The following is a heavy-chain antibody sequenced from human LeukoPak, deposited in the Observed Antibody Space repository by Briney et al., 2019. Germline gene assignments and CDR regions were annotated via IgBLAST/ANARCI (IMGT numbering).Heavy chain of an antibody. CDR3: AKLGEFVVIDYYFDY. J-gene: IGHJ4*02. Sequence: PGGSLRLSCAASGFTFSSYGMNWVRQAPGKGLEWVSSISSGSTYTYYADSVKGRFTISRDNSKNTLYLQMNSLRAEDTAVYYCAKLGEFVVIDYYFDYWGQGTLVTVSS. D-gene: IGHD3-16*01. CDR1: GFTFSSYG. CDR2: ISSGSTYT. V-gene: IGHV3-21*04.